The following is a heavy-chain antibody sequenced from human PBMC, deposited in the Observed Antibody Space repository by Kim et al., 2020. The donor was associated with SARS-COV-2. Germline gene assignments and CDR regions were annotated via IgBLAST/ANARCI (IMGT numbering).Heavy chain of an antibody. D-gene: IGHD2-2*01. CDR3: ARALKFRPRGALYLRGPYYSYYYGMDV. J-gene: IGHJ6*02. Sequence: SETLSLTCTVSGGSISSYYWSWIRQPPGKGLEWIGYIYYSGSTNYNPSLKSRVTISVDTSKNQFSLKLSSVTAADTAVYYCARALKFRPRGALYLRGPYYSYYYGMDVWGQGTTVTVSS. V-gene: IGHV4-59*01. CDR1: GGSISSYY. CDR2: IYYSGST.